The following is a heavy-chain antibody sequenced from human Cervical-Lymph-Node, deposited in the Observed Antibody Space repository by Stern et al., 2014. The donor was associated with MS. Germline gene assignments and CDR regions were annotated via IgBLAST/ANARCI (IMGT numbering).Heavy chain of an antibody. CDR2: ICHGDSDT. CDR3: ARPWGFGELRDAFDI. D-gene: IGHD3-10*01. J-gene: IGHJ3*02. Sequence: VQLVQSGAEVKKPGESLKISCKGSGYSFTSYWIGWLRQMPGQGLEWMGIICHGDSDTRYSPSYQGQVTISADKSISTACLQWSSLKASDAAMYYCARPWGFGELRDAFDIWGQGTMVTVSS. V-gene: IGHV5-51*01. CDR1: GYSFTSYW.